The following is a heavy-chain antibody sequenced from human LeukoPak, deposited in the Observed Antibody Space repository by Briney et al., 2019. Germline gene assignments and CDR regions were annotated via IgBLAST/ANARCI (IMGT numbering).Heavy chain of an antibody. CDR2: ISGSGGST. Sequence: GGSLRLSCGASGFTFSSYGMSWGRKAPGKGLEWVSAISGSGGSTYYADSVKGRFTISRDNSKNTLYLQMNSLRAEDTAVYYCAKCTGVWDYGMDVWGQGTTVTVSS. D-gene: IGHD2-8*02. CDR3: AKCTGVWDYGMDV. CDR1: GFTFSSYG. J-gene: IGHJ6*02. V-gene: IGHV3-23*01.